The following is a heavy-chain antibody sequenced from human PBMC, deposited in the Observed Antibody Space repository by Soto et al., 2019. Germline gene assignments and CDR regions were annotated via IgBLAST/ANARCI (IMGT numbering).Heavy chain of an antibody. Sequence: SVKVSCKASGGTFSSYAISWVRQAPGQGLEWMGGIIPIFGTANYAQKFQGRVTITADESTSTAYMELSSLRSEDTAVYYCATRRYFAWLRRYGMDVWGQGTTVTVSS. D-gene: IGHD3-9*01. CDR1: GGTFSSYA. J-gene: IGHJ6*02. V-gene: IGHV1-69*13. CDR3: ATRRYFAWLRRYGMDV. CDR2: IIPIFGTA.